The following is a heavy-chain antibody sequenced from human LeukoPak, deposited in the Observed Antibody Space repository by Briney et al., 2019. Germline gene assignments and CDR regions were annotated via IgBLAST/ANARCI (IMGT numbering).Heavy chain of an antibody. J-gene: IGHJ4*02. D-gene: IGHD6-13*01. V-gene: IGHV4-34*01. CDR2: INHSGRT. Sequence: SETLSLTCAVYGGSFSDYYWSWIRQPPGKGLEWIGEINHSGRTNYNPSLKSRVTISVDTSKNQFSLKLSSVTAADTAVYYCARDEVGYYFDYWGQGTLVTVSS. CDR3: ARDEVGYYFDY. CDR1: GGSFSDYY.